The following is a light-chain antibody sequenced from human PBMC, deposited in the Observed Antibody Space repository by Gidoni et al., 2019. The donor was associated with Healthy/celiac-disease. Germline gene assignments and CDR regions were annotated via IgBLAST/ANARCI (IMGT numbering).Light chain of an antibody. CDR3: QQSYSTPPLT. J-gene: IGKJ4*01. CDR1: QSISSY. V-gene: IGKV1-39*01. CDR2: AAS. Sequence: DIQMTQPPASLSGSVGDRVTLTCRASQSISSYLNWYQQKPGKAPKLLIYAASSLQSGVPSRFSGSGSGTDFTLTISSLQPEAFATYYCQQSYSTPPLTFGGGTKVEIK.